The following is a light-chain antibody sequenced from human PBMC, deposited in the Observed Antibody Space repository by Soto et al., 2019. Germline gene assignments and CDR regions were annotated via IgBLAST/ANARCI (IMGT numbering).Light chain of an antibody. CDR2: KAS. CDR1: QSISSW. J-gene: IGKJ2*01. V-gene: IGKV1-5*03. Sequence: DIQMTQSPSTLSASVGDRVTITCRASQSISSWLAWYQQKPGKAPKLLIYKASSLESGVPSRFSGSGSGTEFPLTISSLQTDDFATYYCQQYNSYSYTFGQGTKLEIK. CDR3: QQYNSYSYT.